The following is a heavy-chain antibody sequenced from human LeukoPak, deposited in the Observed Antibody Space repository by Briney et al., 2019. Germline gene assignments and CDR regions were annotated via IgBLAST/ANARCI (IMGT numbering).Heavy chain of an antibody. CDR2: IYSTGST. CDR1: GGSINSGSYY. Sequence: SETLSLTCTVSGGSINSGSYYWNWIRQSAGKGLEWIGHIYSTGSTNCNPSLKSRVTISLDTSRNQFSLKLNSVTAADTAVYYCARCTSTTCYNFDYWGQGTLVTVSS. V-gene: IGHV4-61*09. J-gene: IGHJ4*02. CDR3: ARCTSTTCYNFDY. D-gene: IGHD2-2*02.